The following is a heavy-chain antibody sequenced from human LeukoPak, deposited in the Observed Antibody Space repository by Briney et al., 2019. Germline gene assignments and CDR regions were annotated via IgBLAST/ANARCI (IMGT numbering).Heavy chain of an antibody. CDR2: IIPILGIA. J-gene: IGHJ4*02. CDR1: GGTFSSYT. Sequence: SVKVSCKASGGTFSSYTISWVRQAPGQGLEWMGRIIPILGIANYAQKSQGRVTITADKSTSTAYMELSSLRSEDTAVYYCARSAVDTAMGADFDYWGQGTLVTVSS. D-gene: IGHD5-18*01. CDR3: ARSAVDTAMGADFDY. V-gene: IGHV1-69*02.